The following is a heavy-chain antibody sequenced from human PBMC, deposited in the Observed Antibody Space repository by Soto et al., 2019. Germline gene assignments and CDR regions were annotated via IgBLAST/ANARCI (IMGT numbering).Heavy chain of an antibody. CDR2: ISYDGSNK. CDR3: ARGSGGSHRLRYYYYYYGMDV. V-gene: IGHV3-30-3*01. CDR1: GFTFSSYA. J-gene: IGHJ6*02. D-gene: IGHD1-26*01. Sequence: PGGSLRLSCAASGFTFSSYAMHWVRQAPGKGLEWVAVISYDGSNKYYADSVKGRFTISGDNSKNTLYLQMNSLRAEDTAVYYCARGSGGSHRLRYYYYYYGMDVWGQGTTVTVSS.